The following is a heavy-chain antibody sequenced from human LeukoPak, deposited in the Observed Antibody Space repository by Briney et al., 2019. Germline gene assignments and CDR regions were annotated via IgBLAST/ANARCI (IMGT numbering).Heavy chain of an antibody. CDR1: GYSISSGYY. Sequence: SETLSLTCTVSGYSISSGYYWGWIRQPPGKGLEWIGSIYHSGSTYYNPSLKSRVTMSVDRSKNQFSLKLSSVTAADTAVYYCGRGTRSSGLYHWGQGILVTVSS. V-gene: IGHV4-38-2*02. CDR3: GRGTRSSGLYH. D-gene: IGHD3-10*01. CDR2: IYHSGST. J-gene: IGHJ4*02.